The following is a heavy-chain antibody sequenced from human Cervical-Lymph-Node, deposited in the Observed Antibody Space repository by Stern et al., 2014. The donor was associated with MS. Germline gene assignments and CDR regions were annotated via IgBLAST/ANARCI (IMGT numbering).Heavy chain of an antibody. J-gene: IGHJ4*02. CDR3: ARFSGWYGSFDY. D-gene: IGHD6-19*01. V-gene: IGHV4-59*02. Sequence: QVQLQESGPGLVKPSETLSLTCTVSGASVSSYYLNWIRQPPGQGLEWIGYFSHSGGTKYNPSLKRRVIISLDTSKNQFSLKLNSVTAADTAVYYCARFSGWYGSFDYWGQGALVTVSS. CDR1: GASVSSYY. CDR2: FSHSGGT.